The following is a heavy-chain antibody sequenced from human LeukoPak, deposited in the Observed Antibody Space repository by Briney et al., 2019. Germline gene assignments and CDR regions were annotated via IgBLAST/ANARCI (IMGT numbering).Heavy chain of an antibody. J-gene: IGHJ4*02. Sequence: SETLSLTCAVQGGSFSGYYWSWIRQPPGKGLEWIGEINHSGSTYYNPSLTSRVTISVDTSKKQFSLKLSSMTAADTAVYYCARGYDTGLDYWGQGTLVTVSS. CDR1: GGSFSGYY. CDR3: ARGYDTGLDY. CDR2: INHSGST. V-gene: IGHV4-34*01. D-gene: IGHD3-9*01.